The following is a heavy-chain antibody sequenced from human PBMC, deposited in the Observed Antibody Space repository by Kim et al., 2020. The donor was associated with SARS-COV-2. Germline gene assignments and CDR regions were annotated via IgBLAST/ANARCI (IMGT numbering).Heavy chain of an antibody. CDR3: ARDLGLLRFLEWTPSYGMDV. CDR1: GFTFSSYS. D-gene: IGHD3-3*01. Sequence: GGSLRLSCAASGFTFSSYSMNWVRQAPGKGLEWVSSISSSSSYIYYADSVKGRFTISRDNAKNSLYLQMNSLRAEDTAVYYCARDLGLLRFLEWTPSYGMDVWGQGTTVTVSS. J-gene: IGHJ6*02. V-gene: IGHV3-21*01. CDR2: ISSSSSYI.